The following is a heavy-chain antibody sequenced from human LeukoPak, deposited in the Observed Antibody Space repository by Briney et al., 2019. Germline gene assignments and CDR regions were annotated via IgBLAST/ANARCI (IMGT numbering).Heavy chain of an antibody. CDR3: AKDPLGRYGGYL. J-gene: IGHJ4*02. D-gene: IGHD4-23*01. Sequence: TGGSLRLSCAASGCTFSSYAMHWVRQAPGKGLEWVAVISYDGSNKYYADSVKGRFTISRDNSKNTLYLQMNSLRAEDTAVYYCAKDPLGRYGGYLGGQGTLVIVSS. V-gene: IGHV3-30-3*01. CDR1: GCTFSSYA. CDR2: ISYDGSNK.